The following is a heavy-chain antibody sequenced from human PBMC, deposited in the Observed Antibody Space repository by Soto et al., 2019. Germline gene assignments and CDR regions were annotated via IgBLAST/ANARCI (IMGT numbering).Heavy chain of an antibody. J-gene: IGHJ6*02. D-gene: IGHD2-15*01. CDR1: GGTFSSYT. CDR2: IIPILGIA. V-gene: IGHV1-69*04. CDR3: ARDIVVVVAAHEGYYYYYGMDV. Sequence: ASVKVSCKASGGTFSSYTISWVRQAPGQGLEWMGRIIPILGIANYAQKFQGRVTITADKSTSTAYMELSSLRSEDTAVYYCARDIVVVVAAHEGYYYYYGMDVWGQGTTVTVSS.